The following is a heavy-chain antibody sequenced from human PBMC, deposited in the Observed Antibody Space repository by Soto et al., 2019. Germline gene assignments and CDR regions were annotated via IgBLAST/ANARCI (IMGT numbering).Heavy chain of an antibody. D-gene: IGHD5-18*01. CDR2: IIPIFGTA. CDR1: GGTFSSYA. J-gene: IGHJ6*02. CDR3: ARAPDTAMVTYYYYGMDV. V-gene: IGHV1-69*13. Sequence: ASVKVSCKASGGTFSSYAISWVRHAPGQGLEWMGGIIPIFGTANYAQKFQGRVTITADESTSTAYMELSSLRSEDTAVYYCARAPDTAMVTYYYYGMDVWGQGTTVTVSS.